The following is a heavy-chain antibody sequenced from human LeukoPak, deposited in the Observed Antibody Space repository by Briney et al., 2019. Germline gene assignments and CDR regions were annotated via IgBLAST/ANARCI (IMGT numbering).Heavy chain of an antibody. J-gene: IGHJ3*02. CDR3: ARVFLGLLDAFDI. Sequence: ASVKVSCKASGYTFTCYYMHWVRQAPGQGLEWMGWINPNSGGTNYAQKFQGRVTMTRDTSISTAYMELSRLRSDDTPVYYCARVFLGLLDAFDIWGQGTTVTVS. V-gene: IGHV1-2*02. CDR2: INPNSGGT. CDR1: GYTFTCYY. D-gene: IGHD1-26*01.